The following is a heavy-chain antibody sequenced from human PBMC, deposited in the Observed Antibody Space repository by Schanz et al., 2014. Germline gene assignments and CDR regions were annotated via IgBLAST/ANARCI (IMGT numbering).Heavy chain of an antibody. Sequence: QVQLVESGGGVVQPGRSLRLSCAASGFTFSSYGMHWVRQAPGKGLEWVAAMSYDGSIKYYGDSVKGRFTISRDNSKNTVYLQMNRLRAEDTAVYYCARPRFDYGEVDYWGQGTLVTVSS. J-gene: IGHJ4*02. V-gene: IGHV3-33*01. D-gene: IGHD4-17*01. CDR1: GFTFSSYG. CDR2: MSYDGSIK. CDR3: ARPRFDYGEVDY.